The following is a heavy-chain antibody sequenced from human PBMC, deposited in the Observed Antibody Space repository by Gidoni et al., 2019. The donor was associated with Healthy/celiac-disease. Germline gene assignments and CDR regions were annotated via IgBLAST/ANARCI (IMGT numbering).Heavy chain of an antibody. CDR1: GGSFSGYY. CDR3: ARMNRSWFPFDY. Sequence: QVQLQQWGAGLLKPSETLSLTCAVYGGSFSGYYWSWSRQPPGKGLEWIGEINHRGSNNYNPSLKSRVTISVDTSKNQFSLKLSSVTAADTAVYYCARMNRSWFPFDYWGQGTLVTVSS. J-gene: IGHJ4*02. CDR2: INHRGSN. V-gene: IGHV4-34*01. D-gene: IGHD6-13*01.